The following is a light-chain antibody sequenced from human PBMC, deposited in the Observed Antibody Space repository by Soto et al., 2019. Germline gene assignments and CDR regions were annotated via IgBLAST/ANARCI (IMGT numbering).Light chain of an antibody. CDR3: CSYAGSSTLV. V-gene: IGLV2-23*02. CDR1: SSDVGSYNL. CDR2: EVS. J-gene: IGLJ1*01. Sequence: QSALTQPASVSGSPGQSITISCTGTSSDVGSYNLVSWYQHHPGKAPKLMIYEVSKRPSGVSNRFSGSKSGNTASLTTSGLQAEDEADYYCCSYAGSSTLVFGTGTKVTVL.